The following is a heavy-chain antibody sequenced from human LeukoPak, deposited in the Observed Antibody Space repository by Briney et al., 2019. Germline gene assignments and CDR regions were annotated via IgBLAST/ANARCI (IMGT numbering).Heavy chain of an antibody. CDR2: IIPIFGTA. V-gene: IGHV1-69*13. CDR3: AREGRGYDSSNY. Sequence: SVKVSCKASGGTSSSYAISWVRQAPGQGLEWMGGIIPIFGTANYAQKFQGRVTITADESTSTAYMELSSLRSEDTAVYYCAREGRGYDSSNYWGQGTLVTVSS. CDR1: GGTSSSYA. J-gene: IGHJ4*02. D-gene: IGHD5-12*01.